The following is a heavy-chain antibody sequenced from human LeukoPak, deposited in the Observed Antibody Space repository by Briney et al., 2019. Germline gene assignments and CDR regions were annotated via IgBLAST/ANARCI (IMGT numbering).Heavy chain of an antibody. CDR2: IIPIFGTA. Sequence: SVKVSCKASGGTFSGYAISWVRQAPGQGLEWMGRIIPIFGTANYAQKFQGRVTITADKSTSTAYMELSSLRSEDTAVYYCARGYGGNSEAFDIWGQGTMVTVSS. D-gene: IGHD4-23*01. CDR3: ARGYGGNSEAFDI. CDR1: GGTFSGYA. J-gene: IGHJ3*02. V-gene: IGHV1-69*06.